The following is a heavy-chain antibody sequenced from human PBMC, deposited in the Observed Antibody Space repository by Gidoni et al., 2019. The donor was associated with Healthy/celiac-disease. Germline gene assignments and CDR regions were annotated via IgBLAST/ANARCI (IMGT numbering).Heavy chain of an antibody. J-gene: IGHJ5*02. D-gene: IGHD2-21*02. Sequence: QVQLQESGPGLVKPSETLSLTCTVSGGSISSYYWSWIRQPAGKGLEWIGRIYTSGSTNYNPSLKSRVTMSVDTSKNQFSLKLSSVTAADTAVYYCARERRVTRLCEWFDPWGQGTLVTVSS. CDR2: IYTSGST. CDR1: GGSISSYY. CDR3: ARERRVTRLCEWFDP. V-gene: IGHV4-4*07.